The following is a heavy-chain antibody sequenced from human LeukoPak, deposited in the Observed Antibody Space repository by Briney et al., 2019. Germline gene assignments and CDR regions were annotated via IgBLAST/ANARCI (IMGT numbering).Heavy chain of an antibody. V-gene: IGHV4-39*01. J-gene: IGHJ3*02. D-gene: IGHD3-10*01. CDR3: ASNSPGTTGLFGGPRGDAFDI. CDR2: IYYSGST. Sequence: SETLSLTCTVSGGSISSSSYYWGWIRQPPGKGLEWIGSIYYSGSTYYNPSLKSRVTISVDTSKNQFSLKLSSVTAADTAVYYCASNSPGTTGLFGGPRGDAFDIWGQGTVVTVSS. CDR1: GGSISSSSYY.